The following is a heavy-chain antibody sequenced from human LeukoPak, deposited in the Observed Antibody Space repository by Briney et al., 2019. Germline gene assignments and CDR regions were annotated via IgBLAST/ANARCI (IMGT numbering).Heavy chain of an antibody. CDR2: IYYSGST. CDR1: GGSFSGYY. V-gene: IGHV4-30-4*08. CDR3: ARASKDCNGGSCYDWFDP. J-gene: IGHJ5*02. D-gene: IGHD2-15*01. Sequence: KPSETLSLTCAVYGGSFSGYYWSWIRQPPGKGLEWIGYIYYSGSTYYNPSLKSRVTISVDTSKNQFSLKLSSVTAADTAVYYCARASKDCNGGSCYDWFDPWGQGTLVTVSS.